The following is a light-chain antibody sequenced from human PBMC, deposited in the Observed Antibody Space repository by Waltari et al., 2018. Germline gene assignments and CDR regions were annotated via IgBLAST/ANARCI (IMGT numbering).Light chain of an antibody. CDR1: MLPTKY. CDR3: YSTTDNNLGV. J-gene: IGLJ1*01. Sequence: SSELTQPSSVSVSPGQTARITCPGDMLPTKYTRWFQQKPGQAPVLVLSQDSARPSGFPERSSGSSSGTTVTLTISGAQVEDEADYYCYSTTDNNLGVFGPGTRVTVL. CDR2: QDS. V-gene: IGLV3-27*01.